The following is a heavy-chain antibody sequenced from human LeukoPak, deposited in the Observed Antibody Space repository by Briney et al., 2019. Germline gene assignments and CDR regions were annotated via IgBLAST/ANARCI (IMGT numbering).Heavy chain of an antibody. CDR3: ARDISSYGYLTYWFDP. Sequence: SETLSLTCTVSGGSISSGGYYWSWIRQHPGKGLEWIGYIYYSGSTYYNPSLKSRVTISVDTSKNQFSLRLSSVTAADTAVYYCARDISSYGYLTYWFDPWGQGTLVTVSS. J-gene: IGHJ5*02. V-gene: IGHV4-31*03. CDR2: IYYSGST. D-gene: IGHD5-18*01. CDR1: GGSISSGGYY.